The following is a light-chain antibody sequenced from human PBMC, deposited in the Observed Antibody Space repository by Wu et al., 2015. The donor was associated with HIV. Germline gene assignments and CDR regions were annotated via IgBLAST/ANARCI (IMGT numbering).Light chain of an antibody. CDR1: QRISSN. CDR3: QQSNNWPPWT. CDR2: GAS. V-gene: IGKV3-15*01. J-gene: IGKJ1*01. Sequence: EVVMTQSPATLSVFPGERATLSCRASQRISSNLAWYQQKGGQAPRLLIYGASTRATGIPARFSGSGSGTEFTLTINSMESEDFAVYYCQQSNNWPPWTFGQGTKVEIK.